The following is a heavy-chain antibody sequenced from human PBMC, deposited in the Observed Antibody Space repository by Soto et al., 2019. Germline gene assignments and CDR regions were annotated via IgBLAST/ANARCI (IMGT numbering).Heavy chain of an antibody. CDR1: GFTFSSYG. CDR3: AKDREGSDFYYYYGMDV. D-gene: IGHD2-21*02. J-gene: IGHJ6*02. Sequence: QVQLVESGGGVVQPGRSLRLSCAASGFTFSSYGMHWVRQAPGKGLEWVAVISYDGSNKYYADSVKGRFTISRDNSKNTLYLQMNSLRAEDTAVYYWAKDREGSDFYYYYGMDVWGQGTTVTVSS. V-gene: IGHV3-30*18. CDR2: ISYDGSNK.